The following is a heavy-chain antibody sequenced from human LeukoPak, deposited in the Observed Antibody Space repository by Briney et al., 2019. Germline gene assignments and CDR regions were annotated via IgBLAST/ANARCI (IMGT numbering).Heavy chain of an antibody. J-gene: IGHJ6*03. CDR3: AKREEDYMDV. D-gene: IGHD1-26*01. V-gene: IGHV3-30*02. CDR2: MRYDGSKK. Sequence: GGSLRLSCAASGFTFSSYGMHWVRQAPGKGLEWVAFMRYDGSKKYYADSVKGRFTISRDNSKNTLYLQMNSLRVEDTTVYYCAKREEDYMDVWGKGTTVTSSS. CDR1: GFTFSSYG.